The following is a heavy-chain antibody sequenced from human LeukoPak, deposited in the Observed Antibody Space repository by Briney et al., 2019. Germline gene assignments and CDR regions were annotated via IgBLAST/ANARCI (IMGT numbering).Heavy chain of an antibody. CDR1: GSTFSSYG. CDR2: ISYDGSNK. J-gene: IGHJ6*02. V-gene: IGHV3-30*18. D-gene: IGHD2-2*01. Sequence: GGSLRLSCAASGSTFSSYGMHWVRQAPGKGLEWVAVISYDGSNKYYADSVKGRFTISRDNSKNTLYLQMNSLRAEDTAVYYCAKDCCSSSSCYGYYYYGMDVWGQGTTVTVSS. CDR3: AKDCCSSSSCYGYYYYGMDV.